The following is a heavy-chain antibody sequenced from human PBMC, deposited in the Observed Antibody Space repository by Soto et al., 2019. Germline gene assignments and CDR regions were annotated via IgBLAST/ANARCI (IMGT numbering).Heavy chain of an antibody. CDR3: VFSAFGWYFDL. J-gene: IGHJ2*01. Sequence: PGGSLRLSCAASGFTFDDYAMHWVRQAPGKGLEYVSSISCNGGSTYYADSVKGRFTISRDNSKNTLYLQMSSLRAEDTAVYYCVFSAFGWYFDLWGRGTLVTVSS. D-gene: IGHD3-10*01. V-gene: IGHV3-64D*06. CDR2: ISCNGGST. CDR1: GFTFDDYA.